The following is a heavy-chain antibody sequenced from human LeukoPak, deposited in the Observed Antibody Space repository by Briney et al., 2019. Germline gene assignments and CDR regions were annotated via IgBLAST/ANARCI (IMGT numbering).Heavy chain of an antibody. V-gene: IGHV3-30*04. CDR1: GFTFSSYV. J-gene: IGHJ3*02. CDR2: ISYDGSNE. Sequence: PGRSLRLSCAASGFTFSSYVMHWVRQAPGKGLEWVAIISYDGSNEYYADSVKGRFTISRDSFKNTLYLQMNSLRPEDTAVYYCAKEGDYYGSGSYRDGFDIWGQGTRATVSS. D-gene: IGHD3-10*01. CDR3: AKEGDYYGSGSYRDGFDI.